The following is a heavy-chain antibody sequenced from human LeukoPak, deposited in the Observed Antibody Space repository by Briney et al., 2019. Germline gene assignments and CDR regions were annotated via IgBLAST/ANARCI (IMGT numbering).Heavy chain of an antibody. J-gene: IGHJ4*02. Sequence: PSETLSLTCAVSGGSISSGGYSWSWIRQPPGKGLEWIGSIYYSGSTYYNPSLKSRVTISVDTSKNQFSLKLSSVTAADTAVYYCARVRSGWYPREFDYWGQGTLVTVSS. V-gene: IGHV4-39*07. CDR1: GGSISSGGYS. CDR2: IYYSGST. D-gene: IGHD6-19*01. CDR3: ARVRSGWYPREFDY.